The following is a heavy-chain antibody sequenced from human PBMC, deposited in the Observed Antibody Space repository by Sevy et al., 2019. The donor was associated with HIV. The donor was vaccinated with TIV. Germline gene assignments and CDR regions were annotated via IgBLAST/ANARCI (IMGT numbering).Heavy chain of an antibody. CDR2: TYYRSKWYN. D-gene: IGHD3-3*01. CDR3: ARAITIFGLTIMLDP. J-gene: IGHJ5*02. Sequence: SQTLSLTCAISGDSVSGDSVAWNWIRQSPSRGLEWLGRTYYRSKWYNDYALSVKGRKLVSTDTSKNQVSLQLNPMTPEETAVYYCARAITIFGLTIMLDPWGQGTLVTVSS. V-gene: IGHV6-1*01. CDR1: GDSVSGDSVA.